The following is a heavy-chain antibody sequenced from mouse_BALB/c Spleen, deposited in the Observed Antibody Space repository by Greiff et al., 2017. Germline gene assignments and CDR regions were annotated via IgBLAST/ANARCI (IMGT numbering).Heavy chain of an antibody. Sequence: EVQGVESGGGLVQPGGSRKLSCAASGFTFSSFGMHWVRQAPEKGLEWVAYISSGSSTIYYADTVKGRFTISRDNPKNTLFLQMTSLRSEDTAMYYCAREGNYNAMDYWGQGTSVTVSS. J-gene: IGHJ4*01. CDR3: AREGNYNAMDY. CDR2: ISSGSSTI. V-gene: IGHV5-17*02. D-gene: IGHD2-1*01. CDR1: GFTFSSFG.